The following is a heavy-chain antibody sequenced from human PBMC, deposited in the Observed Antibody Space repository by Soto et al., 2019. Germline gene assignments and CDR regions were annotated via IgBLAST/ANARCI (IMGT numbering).Heavy chain of an antibody. Sequence: QVQLVQSGAEEKKPGASVKVSCKASGYTFTSYAMHWVRQAPGPSLEWMGWINASNGNTKSSLKFQGRVTITRDTSASTAYMELSSLRSEDTAIYYCARWAAGFDYGGQGTLVTVSS. CDR2: INASNGNT. CDR1: GYTFTSYA. J-gene: IGHJ4*02. V-gene: IGHV1-3*05. CDR3: ARWAAGFDY. D-gene: IGHD6-13*01.